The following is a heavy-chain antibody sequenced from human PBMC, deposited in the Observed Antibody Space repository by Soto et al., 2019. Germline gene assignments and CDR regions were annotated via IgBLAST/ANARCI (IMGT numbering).Heavy chain of an antibody. Sequence: PSETLSLTCAVYGGSFSGYYWNWIRQPPGKGLEWIGEINHSGSTNYNPSPKSRVTISLGTSNNQFSLKLTSVTAADTAVYYCARGRGDGYNQDWYFNLWGRATLVTVSS. J-gene: IGHJ2*01. CDR1: GGSFSGYY. D-gene: IGHD3-10*01. CDR3: ARGRGDGYNQDWYFNL. CDR2: INHSGST. V-gene: IGHV4-34*01.